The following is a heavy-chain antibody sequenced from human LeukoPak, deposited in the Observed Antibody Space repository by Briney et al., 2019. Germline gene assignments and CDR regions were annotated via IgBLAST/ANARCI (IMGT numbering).Heavy chain of an antibody. CDR3: ARRYRSRYCTNGVCYGMDV. CDR1: GGSFSGYY. V-gene: IGHV4-34*01. J-gene: IGHJ6*02. Sequence: SETLSLTCAVYGGSFSGYYWSWIRQPPGKGLEWIGEINHSGSTNYNPSLKSRVTISVDTSKNQFSLKLSSVTAADTAVYYCARRYRSRYCTNGVCYGMDVWGQGTTVTASS. D-gene: IGHD2-8*01. CDR2: INHSGST.